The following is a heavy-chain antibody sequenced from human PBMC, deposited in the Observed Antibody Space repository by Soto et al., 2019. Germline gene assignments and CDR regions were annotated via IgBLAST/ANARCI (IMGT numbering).Heavy chain of an antibody. Sequence: GGSLRLSCAASGFTFSSYGMHWVRQAPGKGLEWVAVISYDGSNKYYADSGKGRFTISRDNSKNTLYLQRNSLRAEDTAVYYCAKDWGATYGMDVWGQGTTVTVSS. CDR2: ISYDGSNK. CDR3: AKDWGATYGMDV. V-gene: IGHV3-30*18. D-gene: IGHD1-26*01. CDR1: GFTFSSYG. J-gene: IGHJ6*02.